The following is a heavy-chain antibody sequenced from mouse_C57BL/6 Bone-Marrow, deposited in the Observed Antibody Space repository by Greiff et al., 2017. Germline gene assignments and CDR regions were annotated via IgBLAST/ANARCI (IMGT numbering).Heavy chain of an antibody. J-gene: IGHJ1*03. D-gene: IGHD1-1*01. Sequence: VQLQQSGPELVKPGASVKLSCKASGYTFTSYDINWVKQRHGQGLEWIGWIYPRDGSTKYNEKFKGKATLTVDTSSSTAYMELHSLTSEDSAVYFCARGTTVVRNWYFDVWGTGTTVTVSS. CDR2: IYPRDGST. CDR1: GYTFTSYD. V-gene: IGHV1-85*01. CDR3: ARGTTVVRNWYFDV.